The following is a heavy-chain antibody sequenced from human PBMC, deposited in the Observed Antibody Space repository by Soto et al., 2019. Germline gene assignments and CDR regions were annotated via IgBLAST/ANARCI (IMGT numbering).Heavy chain of an antibody. CDR2: INAGNGNT. CDR1: GYTFTSYA. J-gene: IGHJ4*02. V-gene: IGHV1-3*01. CDR3: ARNLGGWPDY. D-gene: IGHD2-15*01. Sequence: QVQLVQSGAEVKKPGASVKGSCKASGYTFTSYAMHWVRQSPGQRLEWMGWINAGNGNTKYSQKFQGRVTITRDTSASKAYMELSSLRYEETAVYYCARNLGGWPDYWGKGTLVTVSS.